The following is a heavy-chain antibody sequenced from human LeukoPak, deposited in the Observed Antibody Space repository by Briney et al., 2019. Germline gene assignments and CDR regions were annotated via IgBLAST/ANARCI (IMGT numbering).Heavy chain of an antibody. CDR2: IYSGGST. CDR1: GFTVSSNY. V-gene: IGHV3-53*01. Sequence: GGSLRLSCAASGFTVSSNYMSWVRQAPGKGLEWVSVIYSGGSTYYADSVKGRFTISRHNSKNTLYLQMNSLRAEDTAVYYCAKVLAMAAGTGYFDYWGQGTLVTVSS. D-gene: IGHD6-13*01. J-gene: IGHJ4*02. CDR3: AKVLAMAAGTGYFDY.